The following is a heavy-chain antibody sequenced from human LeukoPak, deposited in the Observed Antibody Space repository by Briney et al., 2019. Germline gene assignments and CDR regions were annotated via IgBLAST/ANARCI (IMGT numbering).Heavy chain of an antibody. J-gene: IGHJ4*02. CDR2: ISTSGST. CDR1: GDSISSGSYY. CDR3: AAMIRGPYPIDY. Sequence: PSQTLSLTCTVSGDSISSGSYYWSWIRQPAGKGLEWIGRISTSGSTSYNPSLESRVTMSLDTSKNQFSLKLSSVTVADTAVYYCAAMIRGPYPIDYWGQGTLVTVSS. D-gene: IGHD3-10*01. V-gene: IGHV4-61*02.